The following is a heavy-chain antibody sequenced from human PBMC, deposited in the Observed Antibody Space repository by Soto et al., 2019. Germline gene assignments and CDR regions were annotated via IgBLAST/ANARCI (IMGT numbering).Heavy chain of an antibody. CDR2: ISSSSSYX. V-gene: IGHV3-21*03. CDR3: VWQQDFYYGKAV. Sequence: PGGSLRLSCAASGFTFSSYNMNWVRQAPGKWLYWFSSISSSSSYXXXAESFNFRXTISRDNAEYAXYLQNXSLKFEDTPLYFCVWQQDFYYGKAVWRQGTTVTVSS. CDR1: GFTFSSYN. D-gene: IGHD6-13*01. J-gene: IGHJ6*02.